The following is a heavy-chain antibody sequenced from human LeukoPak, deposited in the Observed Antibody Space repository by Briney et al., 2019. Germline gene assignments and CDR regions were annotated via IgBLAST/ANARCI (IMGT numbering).Heavy chain of an antibody. CDR1: GGSFSGYY. Sequence: KTSETLSLTCAVYGGSFSGYYWSWIRQPPGKGLEWIGEINHSGSTNYNPSLKSRVTISVDTSKNQFSLKLSSVTAADTAVYYCARGRAVAGTGNWFDPWGQGTLVTVSS. CDR3: ARGRAVAGTGNWFDP. J-gene: IGHJ5*02. CDR2: INHSGST. D-gene: IGHD6-19*01. V-gene: IGHV4-34*01.